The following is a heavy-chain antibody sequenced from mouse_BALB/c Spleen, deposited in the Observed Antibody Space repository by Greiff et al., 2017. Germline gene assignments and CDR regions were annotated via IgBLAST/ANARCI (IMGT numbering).Heavy chain of an antibody. CDR2: IWAGGST. Sequence: VKFVESGPGLVAPSQSLSITCTVSGFSLTSYGVHWVRQPPGKGLEWLGVIWAGGSTNYNSALMSRLSISKDNSKSQVFLKMNSLQTDDTAMYYCARDYYYGSSYWYFDVWGAGTTVTVSS. CDR3: ARDYYYGSSYWYFDV. V-gene: IGHV2-9*02. D-gene: IGHD1-1*01. CDR1: GFSLTSYG. J-gene: IGHJ1*01.